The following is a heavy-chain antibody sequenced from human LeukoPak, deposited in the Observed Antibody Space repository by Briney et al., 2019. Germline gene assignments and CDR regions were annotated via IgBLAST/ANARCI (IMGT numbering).Heavy chain of an antibody. CDR1: GFTFGNYA. CDR3: SRGQFRLGQYDSSAFDY. D-gene: IGHD3-22*01. J-gene: IGHJ4*02. CDR2: ISYDGSNK. Sequence: GGSLRLSCAASGFTFGNYAMHWVRQAPGKGLEWVAVISYDGSNKYYADSVKGRFTISRDNSKNTLYLQTNSLRSEDTAVYYCSRGQFRLGQYDSSAFDYWGQGTLVTVSS. V-gene: IGHV3-30*04.